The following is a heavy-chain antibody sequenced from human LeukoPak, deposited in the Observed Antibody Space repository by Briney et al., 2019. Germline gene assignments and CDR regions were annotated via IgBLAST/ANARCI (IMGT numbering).Heavy chain of an antibody. CDR3: AKDSRHWDIAAAGTNFDY. CDR1: GFTFSSYA. J-gene: IGHJ4*02. V-gene: IGHV3-23*01. Sequence: PGGSLRLSCAASGFTFSSYAMSWVRQAPGKGLEWVSAISGSGGSTYYADSVKGRFTISRDNSKNTLYLQMNSLRAEDTAVYYCAKDSRHWDIAAAGTNFDYWGQGTLVTVSS. CDR2: ISGSGGST. D-gene: IGHD6-13*01.